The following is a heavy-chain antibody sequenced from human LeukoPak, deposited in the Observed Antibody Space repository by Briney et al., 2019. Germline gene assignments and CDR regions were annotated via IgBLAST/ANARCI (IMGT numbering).Heavy chain of an antibody. CDR1: GGSISSGSYY. CDR2: IYTSGST. V-gene: IGHV4-61*02. Sequence: SQTLSLTCTVSGGSISSGSYYWSWIRQPAGKGLEWIGRIYTSGSTNYNPSLKSRVTISVDTSKNQFSLKLSSVTAADTAVYYCARNGRIQLWVPGYFDYWGQGTLVTVSS. D-gene: IGHD5-18*01. J-gene: IGHJ4*02. CDR3: ARNGRIQLWVPGYFDY.